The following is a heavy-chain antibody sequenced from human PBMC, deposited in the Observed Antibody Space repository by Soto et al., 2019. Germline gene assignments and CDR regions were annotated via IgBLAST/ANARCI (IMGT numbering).Heavy chain of an antibody. CDR2: INPSGGST. CDR1: GYTFTNYY. Sequence: QVQLEQSGAEVKKPGASVRVSCKASGYTFTNYYIHWVRQAPGQGLEWMGVINPSGGSTTYAQNCQGRVTMSRDTSTSTVDMELSRLRSEDTAVYYCARGGFGEIRWQHNWFDPWGQGTLVTVSS. V-gene: IGHV1-46*01. D-gene: IGHD3-10*01. CDR3: ARGGFGEIRWQHNWFDP. J-gene: IGHJ5*02.